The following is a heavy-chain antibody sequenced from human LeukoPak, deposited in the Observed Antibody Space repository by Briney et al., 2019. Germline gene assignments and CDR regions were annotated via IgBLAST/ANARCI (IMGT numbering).Heavy chain of an antibody. V-gene: IGHV1-2*02. J-gene: IGHJ4*02. D-gene: IGHD4-17*01. Sequence: ASVKVSCKTSGFTFSSHYMHWMRQAPGQGLEWMGWINLNDGVARYQPNFQGRVTMTRDTSISTAYMEVNSLTSDDTALYYCARDGDGKKSFDYWGQGTLVTVSS. CDR3: ARDGDGKKSFDY. CDR1: GFTFSSHY. CDR2: INLNDGVA.